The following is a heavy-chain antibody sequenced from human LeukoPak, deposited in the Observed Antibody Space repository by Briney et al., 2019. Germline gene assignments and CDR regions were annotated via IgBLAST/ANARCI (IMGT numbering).Heavy chain of an antibody. D-gene: IGHD6-6*01. CDR2: IRYDGSNK. J-gene: IGHJ6*03. CDR3: AKDRLEYSSSGYYYMDV. Sequence: GGSLRLSCAASGFTFSSYGMHWVRQAPGKGLEWVALIRYDGSNKYYADSVKGRFTISRDNSKNTLYLQMNSLRAEDTAVYYCAKDRLEYSSSGYYYMDVWGKGTTVTVSS. V-gene: IGHV3-30*02. CDR1: GFTFSSYG.